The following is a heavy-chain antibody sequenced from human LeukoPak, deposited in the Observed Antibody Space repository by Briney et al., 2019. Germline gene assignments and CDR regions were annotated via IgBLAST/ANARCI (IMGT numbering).Heavy chain of an antibody. Sequence: GGSLRLSCAASGFTVSSNYMSWVRQAPGKGLEWVSVIYSGGSTYYADSVKGRFTISRDNSKNTLYLQMNSLRAEDTAVYYCARVQDFWSGLDDWGQGTLVTVSS. J-gene: IGHJ4*02. CDR2: IYSGGST. V-gene: IGHV3-53*01. CDR1: GFTVSSNY. D-gene: IGHD3-3*01. CDR3: ARVQDFWSGLDD.